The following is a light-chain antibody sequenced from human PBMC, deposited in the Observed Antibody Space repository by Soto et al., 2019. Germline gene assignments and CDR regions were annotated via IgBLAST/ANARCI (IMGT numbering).Light chain of an antibody. CDR1: QSCRNN. V-gene: IGKV3-15*01. CDR3: QQYNKWPPWT. J-gene: IGKJ1*01. Sequence: IVSTKKTATLAVTPVERVPLSCSASQSCRNNLAWYQQKPGLPPRLLIYAASTRATGIPARFSGNGSETEFTLTIDSLQSEDYALYYCQQYNKWPPWTFGQGSKVDIK. CDR2: AAS.